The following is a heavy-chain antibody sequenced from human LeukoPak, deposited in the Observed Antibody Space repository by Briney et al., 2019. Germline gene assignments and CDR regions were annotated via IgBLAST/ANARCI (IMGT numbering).Heavy chain of an antibody. V-gene: IGHV2-5*02. CDR3: AHTGRRYYFDH. CDR2: IYWDDDK. CDR1: GFSLNSLGVG. Sequence: SGPTLVNPTQTLTLTCTFSGFSLNSLGVGVGWIRQPPGKALEWLALIYWDDDKRYSPPLKTRLTITRDTSKNQVVLRMTNVDPADTATYFCAHTGRRYYFDHWGQGTPVTVSS. J-gene: IGHJ4*02. D-gene: IGHD3-10*01.